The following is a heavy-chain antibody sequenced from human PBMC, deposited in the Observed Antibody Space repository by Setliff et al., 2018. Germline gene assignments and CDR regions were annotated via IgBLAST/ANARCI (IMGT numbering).Heavy chain of an antibody. CDR3: ARSLGSGSYYNSRPFYSDY. J-gene: IGHJ4*02. Sequence: PSETLSLTCTVSGGSISSGTNYWSWIRQPAGRGLEWIGHIDPSGNTNYHPSLKSRVTISGDTSKNQFSLKLTAVTAADTAVYYCARSLGSGSYYNSRPFYSDYWGQGTLVTVSS. CDR2: IDPSGNT. V-gene: IGHV4-61*09. D-gene: IGHD3-10*01. CDR1: GGSISSGTNY.